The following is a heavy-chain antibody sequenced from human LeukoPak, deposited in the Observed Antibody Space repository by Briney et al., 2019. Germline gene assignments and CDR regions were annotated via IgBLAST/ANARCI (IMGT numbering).Heavy chain of an antibody. J-gene: IGHJ4*02. CDR1: GGSISNYY. V-gene: IGHV4-59*01. CDR2: FYYSGTT. D-gene: IGHD3-9*01. CDR3: AREGADILTGYYIFDY. Sequence: SETLSLTCTVSGGSISNYYWNWIRQSPGKGLEWIGYFYYSGTTNYNPSLKSRVTISVDKSKNQFSLKLSSVTAADTAVYYCAREGADILTGYYIFDYWGQGTLVTVSS.